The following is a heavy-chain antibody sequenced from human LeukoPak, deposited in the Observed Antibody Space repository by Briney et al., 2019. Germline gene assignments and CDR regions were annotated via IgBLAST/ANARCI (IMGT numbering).Heavy chain of an antibody. J-gene: IGHJ4*02. D-gene: IGHD3-22*01. CDR2: INSDGSWT. CDR3: AKDRPVTYYYDSSGYPLDY. V-gene: IGHV3-74*01. Sequence: GGSLRLSCAASGNYWMHWVRQAPGKGLVWVSHINSDGSWTGYADSVKGRFTISKDNAKNTVYLQMNSLRAEDTAVYYCAKDRPVTYYYDSSGYPLDYWGQGTLVTVSS. CDR1: GNYW.